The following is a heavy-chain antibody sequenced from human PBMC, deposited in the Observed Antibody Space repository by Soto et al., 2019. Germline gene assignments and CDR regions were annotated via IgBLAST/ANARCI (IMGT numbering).Heavy chain of an antibody. V-gene: IGHV3-30-3*01. J-gene: IGHJ4*02. D-gene: IGHD2-2*01. CDR3: ARTSSY. CDR1: GFTFSSYA. CDR2: ISYDGSNK. Sequence: QVQLVESGGGVVQPGRSLRLSCAASGFTFSSYAMHWVRQAPGKGLEWVAVISYDGSNKYYADSVKGRFTISRDNSKNTLYLQMNSLGAEDTAVYYCARTSSYWGQGTLVTVSS.